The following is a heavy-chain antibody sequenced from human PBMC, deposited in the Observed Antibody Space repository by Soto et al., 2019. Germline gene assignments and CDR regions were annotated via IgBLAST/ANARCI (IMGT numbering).Heavy chain of an antibody. CDR1: GFAFSDYY. Sequence: PRGSLRLSCAASGFAFSDYYMSWIRQAPGEGLEWISYISSSAYTIYADSVKGRFTISRDNAKNSLFLQMTSLRVEDTAVYYCARNFDSGGYYSDYWGQGTLVTVSS. D-gene: IGHD3-22*01. CDR3: ARNFDSGGYYSDY. V-gene: IGHV3-11*06. J-gene: IGHJ4*02. CDR2: ISSSAYT.